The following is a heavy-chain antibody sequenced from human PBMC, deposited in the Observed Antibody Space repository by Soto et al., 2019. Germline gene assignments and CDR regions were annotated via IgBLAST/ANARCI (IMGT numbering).Heavy chain of an antibody. Sequence: ASVKVSCKASGHTFTSYHMHWVRQAPGQGLEWMGIINPSGGSTSYAQKFQGRVTMTRDTSTSTVYMELSSLRSEDTAVYYCARGRYSSSWGYYFDYWGQGTLVTVSS. J-gene: IGHJ4*02. CDR1: GHTFTSYH. V-gene: IGHV1-46*03. CDR2: INPSGGST. CDR3: ARGRYSSSWGYYFDY. D-gene: IGHD6-13*01.